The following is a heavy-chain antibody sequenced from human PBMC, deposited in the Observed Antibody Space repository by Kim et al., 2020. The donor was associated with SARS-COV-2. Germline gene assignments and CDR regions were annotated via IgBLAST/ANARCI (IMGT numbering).Heavy chain of an antibody. D-gene: IGHD4-17*01. V-gene: IGHV5-51*01. Sequence: PSFQGQVTISADKSISTAYLQWSGLKASDTAMYYCARQGNDYGDLGSFDYWGQGTLVTVSS. J-gene: IGHJ4*02. CDR3: ARQGNDYGDLGSFDY.